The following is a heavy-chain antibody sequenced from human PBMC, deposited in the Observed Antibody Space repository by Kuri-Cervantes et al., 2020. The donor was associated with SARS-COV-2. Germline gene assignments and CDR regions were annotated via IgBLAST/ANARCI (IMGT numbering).Heavy chain of an antibody. V-gene: IGHV3-11*04. J-gene: IGHJ4*02. D-gene: IGHD6-19*01. CDR3: ARDSSSGWFSY. CDR2: ISSSGSTI. Sequence: GESLKISCAASGFTFSDYYMSWIRQAPGKGLEWVPYISSSGSTIYYADSVKGRFTISRDNAKNSLYLQMNSLRAEDTAVYYCARDSSSGWFSYWGQGTLVTVSS. CDR1: GFTFSDYY.